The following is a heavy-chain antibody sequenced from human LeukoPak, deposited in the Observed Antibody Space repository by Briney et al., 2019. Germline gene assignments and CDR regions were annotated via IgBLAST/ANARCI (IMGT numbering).Heavy chain of an antibody. V-gene: IGHV1-69*13. CDR2: IIPIFGTA. CDR3: VVKDSSGWYGGYFDY. D-gene: IGHD6-19*01. CDR1: GYTLTELS. Sequence: SVKVSCKVSGYTLTELSMHWVRQAPGQGLEWMGGIIPIFGTANYAQKFQGRVTITADESTSTAYMELSSLRSEDTAVYYCVVKDSSGWYGGYFDYWGQGTLVTVSS. J-gene: IGHJ4*02.